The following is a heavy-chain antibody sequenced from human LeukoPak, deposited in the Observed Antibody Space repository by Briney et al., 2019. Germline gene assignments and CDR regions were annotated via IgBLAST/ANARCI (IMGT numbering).Heavy chain of an antibody. CDR2: ISWNSGFI. D-gene: IGHD3-10*01. J-gene: IGHJ4*02. Sequence: GGSLRLSCAASGFTFDDYAMHWVRQAPGKGLEWASGISWNSGFIGYADSVKGRFTISRDNAKNSLYLQMNSLRAEDMALYYCAKGLYGSGSYPDYWGQGTLVTVSS. CDR1: GFTFDDYA. CDR3: AKGLYGSGSYPDY. V-gene: IGHV3-9*03.